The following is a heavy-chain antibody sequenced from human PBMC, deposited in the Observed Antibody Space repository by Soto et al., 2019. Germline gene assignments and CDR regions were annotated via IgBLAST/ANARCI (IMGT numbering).Heavy chain of an antibody. CDR3: AKDRAPFIYDSWSGPFDF. CDR2: ISYDGRHK. D-gene: IGHD3-3*01. Sequence: QMQLVESGGGVVQPGRSLRLSCAASGFTFSNHGMNWVRQAPGKGLEWVSVISYDGRHKHYADSVKGRFSISRDNSQNTLYQQIYSLRGEDTAVYYCAKDRAPFIYDSWSGPFDFWGQGTLVTVSS. V-gene: IGHV3-30*18. J-gene: IGHJ4*02. CDR1: GFTFSNHG.